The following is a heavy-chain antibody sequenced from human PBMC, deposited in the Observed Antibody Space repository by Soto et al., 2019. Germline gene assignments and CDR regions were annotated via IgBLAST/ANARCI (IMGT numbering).Heavy chain of an antibody. D-gene: IGHD3-3*01. J-gene: IGHJ4*02. CDR3: ARVPTPYYDFWSGSKEADY. Sequence: PGGSLRLSCAASGFTFSSYAMHWVRQAPGKGLEWVAVISYDGSNKYYADSVKGRFTISRDNSKNTLYLQMNSLRAEDTAVYYCARVPTPYYDFWSGSKEADYWGQGTLVTVSS. CDR2: ISYDGSNK. CDR1: GFTFSSYA. V-gene: IGHV3-30-3*01.